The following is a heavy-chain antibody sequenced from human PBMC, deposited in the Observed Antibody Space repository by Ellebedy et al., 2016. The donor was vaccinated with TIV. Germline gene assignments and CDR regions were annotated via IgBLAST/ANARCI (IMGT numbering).Heavy chain of an antibody. CDR2: ISDSGDKT. J-gene: IGHJ4*02. D-gene: IGHD2-21*02. CDR1: GFIFSNYD. CDR3: ARKLGGGDCL. V-gene: IGHV3-23*01. Sequence: GGSLRLSCAASGFIFSNYDMNWVRQVPGKGLEWVSVISDSGDKTYYIDSVKGRFTISRDNSKNTLYLQMNSLRAEDTAVYYCARKLGGGDCLWGQGTLVTVSS.